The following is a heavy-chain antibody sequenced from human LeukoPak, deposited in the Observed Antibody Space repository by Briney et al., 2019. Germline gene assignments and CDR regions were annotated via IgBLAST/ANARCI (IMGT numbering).Heavy chain of an antibody. V-gene: IGHV3-23*01. CDR3: ARGEEYSSSSNYFDY. D-gene: IGHD6-6*01. J-gene: IGHJ4*02. CDR2: ITGSGGST. CDR1: GFTFSNYA. Sequence: GESLKISCAASGFTFSNYAMSWVRQAPGKGLEWLPVITGSGGSTYYADSVKGRFTSSRDNSKNTVHLQMDSLRAEDTAVYYCARGEEYSSSSNYFDYWGQGTLVTVSS.